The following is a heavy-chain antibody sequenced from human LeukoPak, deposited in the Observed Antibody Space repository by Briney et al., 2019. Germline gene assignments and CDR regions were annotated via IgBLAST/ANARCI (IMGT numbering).Heavy chain of an antibody. CDR3: ARAQYYYGSGSYWLYAFDI. CDR2: INHSGST. Sequence: SETLSLTCAVYGGSFSGYYWSWIRQPPGKGLEWIGEINHSGSTNYNPSLKSRATISVDTSKNQFSLKLSSVTAADTAVYYCARAQYYYGSGSYWLYAFDIWGQGTMVTVSS. V-gene: IGHV4-34*01. J-gene: IGHJ3*02. D-gene: IGHD3-10*01. CDR1: GGSFSGYY.